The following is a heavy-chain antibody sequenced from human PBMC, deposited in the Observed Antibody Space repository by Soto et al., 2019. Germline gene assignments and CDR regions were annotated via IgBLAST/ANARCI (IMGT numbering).Heavy chain of an antibody. CDR1: GYTFFTYD. D-gene: IGHD2-21*02. CDR2: VSPYSGAT. CDR3: AREAYCGGDCSPDAFDI. Sequence: ASVKVSCKASGYTFFTYDISWVRQAPGQGLEWMGWVSPYSGATKYAQKFQGRVTITTDKSTTTAYMELRSLRTEDTAVYYCAREAYCGGDCSPDAFDIWGQGTRVTV. J-gene: IGHJ3*02. V-gene: IGHV1-18*01.